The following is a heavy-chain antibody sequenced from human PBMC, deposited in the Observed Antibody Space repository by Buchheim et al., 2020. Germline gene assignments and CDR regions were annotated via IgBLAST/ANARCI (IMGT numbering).Heavy chain of an antibody. CDR3: ARGAVGATLGY. V-gene: IGHV3-33*01. J-gene: IGHJ4*02. Sequence: QVQLVESGGGVVQPGRSLRLSCAASGFTFSSYGMHWVRQAPGKGLEWVAVIWDDGSNKYYAVSVKGRFTISRVNSKNTMYLQMNSLRAEDTAVYYCARGAVGATLGYWGQGTL. D-gene: IGHD1-26*01. CDR2: IWDDGSNK. CDR1: GFTFSSYG.